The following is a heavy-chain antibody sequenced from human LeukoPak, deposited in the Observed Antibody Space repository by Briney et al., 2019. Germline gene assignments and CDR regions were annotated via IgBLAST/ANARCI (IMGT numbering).Heavy chain of an antibody. J-gene: IGHJ4*02. Sequence: GSLRLSCAASGFTFSSYAMSWVRQAPGKGLEWVPAISGSGGSTYYADSVKGRFTISRDNSKNTLYLQMNSLRAEDTAVYYCAKDGRQWLVPEGIDYWGQGTLVTVSS. CDR1: GFTFSSYA. CDR3: AKDGRQWLVPEGIDY. CDR2: ISGSGGST. D-gene: IGHD6-19*01. V-gene: IGHV3-23*01.